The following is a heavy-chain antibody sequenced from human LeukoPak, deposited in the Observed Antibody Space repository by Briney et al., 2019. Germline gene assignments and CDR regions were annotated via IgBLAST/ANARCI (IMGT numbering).Heavy chain of an antibody. CDR1: GGSFSGYY. D-gene: IGHD2-8*01. CDR2: INHSDST. CDR3: ARTFRVLYGLDP. J-gene: IGHJ5*02. V-gene: IGHV4-34*01. Sequence: SETLSLTCAVYGGSFSGYYWSWIRQPPGKGXXWIGEINHSDSTNYNPSLNSRVTISVDTSKNQFSLKLSSVTAADTAVYYCARTFRVLYGLDPWGQGTLVTVSS.